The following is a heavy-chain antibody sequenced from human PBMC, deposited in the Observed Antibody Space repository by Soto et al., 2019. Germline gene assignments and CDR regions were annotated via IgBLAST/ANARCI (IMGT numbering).Heavy chain of an antibody. J-gene: IGHJ4*02. CDR3: ARSPSWETTVTPYYFDY. V-gene: IGHV1-8*01. CDR1: RYTFISYD. D-gene: IGHD4-4*01. Sequence: QVQLVQSGAEVKKPGASVKVSCKASRYTFISYDINWVRQATGQGLEWMGWMNPKSANTGYAQNLQGRVTMTRNTSISTAYMELSSLRSEDTAVYYCARSPSWETTVTPYYFDYWGQGTLVTVSS. CDR2: MNPKSANT.